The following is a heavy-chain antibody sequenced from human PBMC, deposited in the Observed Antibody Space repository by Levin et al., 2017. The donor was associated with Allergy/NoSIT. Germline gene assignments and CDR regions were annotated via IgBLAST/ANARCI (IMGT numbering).Heavy chain of an antibody. J-gene: IGHJ4*02. CDR2: IGSSGSSV. Sequence: GGSLRLSCAASGFTFSTYNMNWVRQAPGKGLEWISFIGSSGSSVYYADSVRGRFTISRDNAKDSLYLQMDSLGAEDTAVYYCAVEGGSGSFCVYWGQGTLVTVSS. V-gene: IGHV3-48*01. CDR1: GFTFSTYN. CDR3: AVEGGSGSFCVY. D-gene: IGHD3-10*01.